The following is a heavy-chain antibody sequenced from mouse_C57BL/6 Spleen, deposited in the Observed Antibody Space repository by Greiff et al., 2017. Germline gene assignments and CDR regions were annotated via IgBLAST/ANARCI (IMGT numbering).Heavy chain of an antibody. J-gene: IGHJ4*01. CDR3: ANDYYGSSYAMDY. CDR1: GFTFSDYG. CDR2: ISSGSSTI. Sequence: EVMLVESGGGLVKPGGSLKLSCAASGFTFSDYGMHWVRQAPEKGLEWVAYISSGSSTIYYADTVKGRFTISRDNAKNTLFLHMTSLRSEDTAMXYCANDYYGSSYAMDYWGQGTSVTVSS. V-gene: IGHV5-17*01. D-gene: IGHD1-1*01.